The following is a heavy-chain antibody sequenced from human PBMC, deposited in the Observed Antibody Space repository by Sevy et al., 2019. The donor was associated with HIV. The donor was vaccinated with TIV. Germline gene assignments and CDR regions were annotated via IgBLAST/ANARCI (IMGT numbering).Heavy chain of an antibody. J-gene: IGHJ5*02. CDR1: GGTFSSYA. V-gene: IGHV1-69*13. D-gene: IGHD6-6*01. CDR2: IIPIFGTA. CDR3: ARDLYSSSSSTADWFDP. Sequence: ASVKVSCKASGGTFSSYAISWVRQAPGQGLEWMGGIIPIFGTANYAQKFQGRVTITAEESTSTAYMELSSLRSEDTAGYYCARDLYSSSSSTADWFDPWGQGTLVTVSS.